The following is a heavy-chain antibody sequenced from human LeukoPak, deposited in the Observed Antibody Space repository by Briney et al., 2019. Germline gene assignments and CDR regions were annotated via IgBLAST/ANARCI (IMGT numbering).Heavy chain of an antibody. CDR3: ARAHCSGGCNPGAFDI. CDR2: ISSSSSSTTI. CDR1: GFTFSSYS. Sequence: GGSLRLSCAASGFTFSSYSMNWVRQAPGKGLEWVSYISSSSSSTTIYYADSVKGRFTISRDNAKNTLYLQMNSLRAEDTAVYYCARAHCSGGCNPGAFDIWGQGTTVTVSS. D-gene: IGHD2-15*01. V-gene: IGHV3-48*01. J-gene: IGHJ3*02.